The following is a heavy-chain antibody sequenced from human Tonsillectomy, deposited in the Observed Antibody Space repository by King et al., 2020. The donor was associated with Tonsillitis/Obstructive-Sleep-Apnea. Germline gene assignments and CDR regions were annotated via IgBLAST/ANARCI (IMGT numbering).Heavy chain of an antibody. J-gene: IGHJ6*02. CDR3: AKDDPSTMVRGVPYYYYGMDV. D-gene: IGHD3-10*01. CDR2: ISYDGSNK. Sequence: VQLVESGGGVVQPGRSLRLSCAASGFTFSHYGMHWVRQAPGKGLEWVAVISYDGSNKYYGDSVKGRFTISRDNSKNTLYMQMNSLRAEDTAVYYCAKDDPSTMVRGVPYYYYGMDVWGQGPTVTVSS. V-gene: IGHV3-30*18. CDR1: GFTFSHYG.